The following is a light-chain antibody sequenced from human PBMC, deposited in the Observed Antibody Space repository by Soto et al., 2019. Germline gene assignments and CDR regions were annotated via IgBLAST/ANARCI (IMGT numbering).Light chain of an antibody. V-gene: IGLV1-40*01. J-gene: IGLJ1*01. CDR1: SSNIGAGYD. CDR2: GNS. Sequence: QSVLTKPPSVSGAPGQRVTISCTGSSSNIGAGYDVHWYQQLPGTAPKLLISGNSNRPSGVPDRFSGSKSGTSASLAITGLQAEDEADYYCQSYDSSLSGYVFGTGTKLTVL. CDR3: QSYDSSLSGYV.